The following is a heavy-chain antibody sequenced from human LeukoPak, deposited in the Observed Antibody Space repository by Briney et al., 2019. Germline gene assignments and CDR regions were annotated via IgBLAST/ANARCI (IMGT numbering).Heavy chain of an antibody. CDR3: ARVFGAASYYYYMDG. V-gene: IGHV3-53*01. J-gene: IGHJ6*03. Sequence: PGGSLRLSCAASGFTVSSNYMSWVRQAPGKGLEWVSVIYSGGSTYYADSVKGRFTISRDNSKNTLYLQMNSLRAEDTAVYYCARVFGAASYYYYMDGWGKGTTVTVSS. CDR1: GFTVSSNY. CDR2: IYSGGST. D-gene: IGHD3-3*01.